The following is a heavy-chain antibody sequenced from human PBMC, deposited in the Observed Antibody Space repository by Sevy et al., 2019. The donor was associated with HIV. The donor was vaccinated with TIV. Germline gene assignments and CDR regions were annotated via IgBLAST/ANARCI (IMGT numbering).Heavy chain of an antibody. V-gene: IGHV3-23*01. CDR2: ISGSGGST. J-gene: IGHJ4*02. CDR3: AKAATPFIVVVVAATPFDY. Sequence: GGSLRLSCAAFGFTFNNAWMSWVRQAPGKGLEWVSAISGSGGSTYYADSVKGRFTISRDNSKNTLYLQMNSLRAEDTAVYYCAKAATPFIVVVVAATPFDYWGQGTLVTVSS. CDR1: GFTFNNAW. D-gene: IGHD2-15*01.